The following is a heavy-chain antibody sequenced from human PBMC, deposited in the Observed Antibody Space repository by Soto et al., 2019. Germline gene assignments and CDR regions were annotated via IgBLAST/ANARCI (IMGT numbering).Heavy chain of an antibody. CDR1: GFTFSSYD. CDR3: ARGLRADYYYGSGRNIGVNWFDP. J-gene: IGHJ5*02. V-gene: IGHV3-13*01. D-gene: IGHD3-10*01. Sequence: GGSLRLSCAASGFTFSSYDMHWVRQATGKGLEWVSAIGTAGDTYYPGSVKGRFTISRENAKNSLYLQMNSLRAGDTAVYYCARGLRADYYYGSGRNIGVNWFDPWGQGTLVTVSS. CDR2: IGTAGDT.